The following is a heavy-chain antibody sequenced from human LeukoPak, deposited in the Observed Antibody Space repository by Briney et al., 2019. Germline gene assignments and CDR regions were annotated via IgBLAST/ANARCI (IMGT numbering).Heavy chain of an antibody. CDR1: GYSFTSYW. D-gene: IGHD4-17*01. Sequence: GESLKISCKGSGYSFTSYWIGWVRQMPGKGLEWMGIIYPGDSDTRYSPSFQGQVTISADKSIGTAYLQWSSLKASDTAMYYCAKSVYGDYDYFDYWGQGTLVTVSS. J-gene: IGHJ4*02. CDR2: IYPGDSDT. CDR3: AKSVYGDYDYFDY. V-gene: IGHV5-51*01.